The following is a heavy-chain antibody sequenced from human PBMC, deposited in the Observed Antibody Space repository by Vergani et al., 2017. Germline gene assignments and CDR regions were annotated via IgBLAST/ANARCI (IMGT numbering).Heavy chain of an antibody. J-gene: IGHJ5*02. V-gene: IGHV4-61*02. CDR2: IYTSGST. CDR3: ARGVSVAGSDWFDP. Sequence: QVQLQESGPGLVKPSQTLSLTCTVSGGSISSGSYYWSWIRQPAGKGLEWIGRIYTSGSTNYNPSLKSRVTISVDTSKNQFSLKLSSVTAADTAVYYCARGVSVAGSDWFDPWGQGTLVTVSS. D-gene: IGHD6-19*01. CDR1: GGSISSGSYY.